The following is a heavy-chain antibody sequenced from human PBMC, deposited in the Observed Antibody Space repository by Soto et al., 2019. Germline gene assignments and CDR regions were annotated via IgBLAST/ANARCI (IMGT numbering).Heavy chain of an antibody. CDR1: GFTFSSYG. V-gene: IGHV3-33*01. CDR3: ARDLFGGFGFTFDY. CDR2: IWYDGSNK. J-gene: IGHJ4*02. Sequence: QVQLVESGGGVVQPGRSLRLSCAASGFTFSSYGMHWVRQAPGKGLEWVAVIWYDGSNKYYADSVKGRFTISRDNSKNTLYLQMNSLRAEDTAVYYCARDLFGGFGFTFDYWGQGTLVTVSS. D-gene: IGHD3-10*01.